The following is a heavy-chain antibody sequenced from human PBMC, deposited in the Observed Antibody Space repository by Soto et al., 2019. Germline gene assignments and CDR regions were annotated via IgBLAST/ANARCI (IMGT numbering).Heavy chain of an antibody. D-gene: IGHD1-26*01. V-gene: IGHV1-18*01. Sequence: QVQLVQSGAEVKKPGASVKVSCKASGYTFTSYGITWVRQAPGQGLEWMGWISAYNGNTNYAQKLQGRVTMTTDTATSPASMPPRSLRSDGTAVYYCATDRGSYALDYWCQANRVSVPS. CDR1: GYTFTSYG. CDR3: ATDRGSYALDY. J-gene: IGHJ4*02. CDR2: ISAYNGNT.